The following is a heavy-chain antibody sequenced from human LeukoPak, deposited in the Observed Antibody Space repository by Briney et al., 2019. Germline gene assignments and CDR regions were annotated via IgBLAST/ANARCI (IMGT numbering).Heavy chain of an antibody. CDR3: ARINWNYFDY. Sequence: SETLSLTCTVSGGSISSYYWSWVRQPPGKGLEWIGYIYYSGNTNYNPSLKSRLTMSADRSRNQFSLNLNSVTAADTAVYYCARINWNYFDYWGQGVLVTVSS. CDR2: IYYSGNT. CDR1: GGSISSYY. J-gene: IGHJ4*02. D-gene: IGHD1-1*01. V-gene: IGHV4-59*08.